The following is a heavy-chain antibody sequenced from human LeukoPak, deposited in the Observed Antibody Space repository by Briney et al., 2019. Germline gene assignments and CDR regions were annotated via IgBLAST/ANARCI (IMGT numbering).Heavy chain of an antibody. Sequence: GGSLRLSCAASGLTVSSSYMSWVRQAPGKGLEWVSIIYNDGSTYYADSMKGRFTISRDNSKNTLYLQMSSLRAEDTAVYYCVRDTSYCSGGRCFATYSFDYWGQGTRVTVSS. CDR2: IYNDGST. CDR1: GLTVSSSY. D-gene: IGHD2-15*01. V-gene: IGHV3-53*05. J-gene: IGHJ4*02. CDR3: VRDTSYCSGGRCFATYSFDY.